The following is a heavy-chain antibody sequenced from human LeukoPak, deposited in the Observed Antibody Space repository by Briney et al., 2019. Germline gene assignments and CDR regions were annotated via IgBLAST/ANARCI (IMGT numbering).Heavy chain of an antibody. CDR1: GGTFSSYA. J-gene: IGHJ5*02. D-gene: IGHD3-3*01. CDR2: IIPIFGTA. V-gene: IGHV1-69*01. Sequence: SVKVSCKASGGTFSSYAISWVRQAPGQGLEWMGGIIPIFGTANYAQKFQGRVTITADESTSTAYMELSSLRSEDTAVYYCARAVEYYDFWSSSSAGRWFDPWGQGTLVTVSS. CDR3: ARAVEYYDFWSSSSAGRWFDP.